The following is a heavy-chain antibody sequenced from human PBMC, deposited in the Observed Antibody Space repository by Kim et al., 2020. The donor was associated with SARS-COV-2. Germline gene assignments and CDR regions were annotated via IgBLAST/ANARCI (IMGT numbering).Heavy chain of an antibody. D-gene: IGHD3-10*01. Sequence: GGSLRLSCAASGFTFSDYYMSWIRQAPGKGLEWVSYISSSSSYTNYADSVKGRFTISRDNAKNSLYLQMNSLRAEDTAVYYCARAFQREGGDYYGSGSYMWGQGTLVTVSS. CDR1: GFTFSDYY. V-gene: IGHV3-11*06. J-gene: IGHJ4*02. CDR2: ISSSSSYT. CDR3: ARAFQREGGDYYGSGSYM.